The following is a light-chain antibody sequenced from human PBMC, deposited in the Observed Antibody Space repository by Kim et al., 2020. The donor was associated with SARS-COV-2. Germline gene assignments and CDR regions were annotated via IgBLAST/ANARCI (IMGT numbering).Light chain of an antibody. Sequence: ASVGDRVTITCRASQGISNHLAWFQQKPGKGPKSLMFGASALQSWVPSRFSGRGSGTDFSLTISSLQPEDFATYYCQQYHIFPYTFGQGTKVDIK. CDR3: QQYHIFPYT. CDR2: GAS. CDR1: QGISNH. V-gene: IGKV1-16*01. J-gene: IGKJ2*01.